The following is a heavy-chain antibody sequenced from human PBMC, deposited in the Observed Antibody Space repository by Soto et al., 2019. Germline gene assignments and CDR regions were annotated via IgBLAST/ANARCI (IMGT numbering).Heavy chain of an antibody. D-gene: IGHD2-2*01. V-gene: IGHV3-23*01. CDR3: AKDGIGYCISTSCYSLDY. CDR2: ISGSGGST. CDR1: GFTFSSYA. Sequence: GGSLRLSCAASGFTFSSYAMSWVRQAPGKGLECVSAISGSGGSTYYADSVKGRFTISRDNSKNTLYLQMNSLRAEDTAVYYCAKDGIGYCISTSCYSLDYWGQGTLVTVSS. J-gene: IGHJ4*02.